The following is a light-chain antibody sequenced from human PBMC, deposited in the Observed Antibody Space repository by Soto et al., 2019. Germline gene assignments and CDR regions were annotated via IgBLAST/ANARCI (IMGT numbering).Light chain of an antibody. V-gene: IGLV1-40*01. Sequence: QAVVTQPPSVSGAPGQRVAISCTGRSSNIGAGYDVHWYQQLPGTAPKLLIYGNSNRPSGVPDRFSVSKSGTSASLAITGLQAEDEADYYCQSYDSSLSGSVVFGGGTQLTVL. CDR2: GNS. CDR1: SSNIGAGYD. CDR3: QSYDSSLSGSVV. J-gene: IGLJ2*01.